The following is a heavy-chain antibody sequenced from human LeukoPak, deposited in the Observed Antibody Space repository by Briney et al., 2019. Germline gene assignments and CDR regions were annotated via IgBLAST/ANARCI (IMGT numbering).Heavy chain of an antibody. J-gene: IGHJ4*02. Sequence: GRSLTLSCAACGFTFSSCGMHWVRHAPGKGLEWVALIWYDGSNAYYSDSLQGRFTISRDNSKGTLYLQMNSLRAEDTAVYYCASAYGSGSYDSASLDYWGQGTLVTVSS. CDR3: ASAYGSGSYDSASLDY. CDR1: GFTFSSCG. CDR2: IWYDGSNA. V-gene: IGHV3-33*01. D-gene: IGHD3-10*01.